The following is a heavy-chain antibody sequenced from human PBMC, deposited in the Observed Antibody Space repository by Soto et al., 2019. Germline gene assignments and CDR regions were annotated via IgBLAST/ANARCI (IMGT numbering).Heavy chain of an antibody. CDR1: GYTFTSYH. CDR2: INPSDGST. CDR3: IVVRWDFAY. V-gene: IGHV1-46*01. J-gene: IGHJ4*02. Sequence: ASVKVSCKASGYTFTSYHVPWLRQAPGQGLEWMGIINPSDGSTTYAQKLQGRVTMTTDTSTSTAYMELRSLRSDDTAVYYCIVVRWDFAYWGQGTLVTVFS. D-gene: IGHD3-22*01.